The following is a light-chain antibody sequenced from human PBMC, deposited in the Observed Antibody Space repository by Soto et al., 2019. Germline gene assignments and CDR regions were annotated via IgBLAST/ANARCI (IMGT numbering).Light chain of an antibody. CDR1: KSVRSSY. CDR3: QQYGSSRT. V-gene: IGKV3-20*01. CDR2: GAS. J-gene: IGKJ1*01. Sequence: EIVLTQSPGTLSLSPGERATISCRASKSVRSSYLAWYQQKPGQAPRLLIYGASSTATGIPDRFSGSVSGTGFALTISLLETEDFAVYYCQQYGSSRTFGQGNKVEVK.